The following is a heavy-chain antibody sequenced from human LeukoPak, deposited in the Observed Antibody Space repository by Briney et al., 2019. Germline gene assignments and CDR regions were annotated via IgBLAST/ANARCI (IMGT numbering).Heavy chain of an antibody. CDR1: GFTFSTYA. CDR3: AKTGGGTTD. J-gene: IGHJ3*01. Sequence: GGSLRLSCAASGFTFSTYAMSWVRQAPGKGLEWVSGISGSGDRTYYADSMKGRFTISRDNSQNTLYLQMHSLRAEDTAVYYCAKTGGGTTDWGQGTMVTVSS. D-gene: IGHD2/OR15-2a*01. CDR2: ISGSGDRT. V-gene: IGHV3-23*01.